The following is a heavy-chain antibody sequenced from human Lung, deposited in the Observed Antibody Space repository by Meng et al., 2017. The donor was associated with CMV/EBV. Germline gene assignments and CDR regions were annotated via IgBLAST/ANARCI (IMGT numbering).Heavy chain of an antibody. V-gene: IGHV3-53*01. CDR1: GFTVTSYY. Sequence: EVTLEESGGGLGQPGGSLYPSFAAPGFTVTSYYMHWVRQAPGKGLEWVSVIYSSGRTYYADSVKGRFTISRDNSKNTVDLQMNTLRAEDTAIYYCVRGPLLGWFDPWGQGALVTVSS. J-gene: IGHJ5*02. CDR2: IYSSGRT. CDR3: VRGPLLGWFDP.